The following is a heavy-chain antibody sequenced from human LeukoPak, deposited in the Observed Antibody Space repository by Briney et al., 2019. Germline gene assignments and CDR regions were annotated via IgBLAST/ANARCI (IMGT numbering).Heavy chain of an antibody. CDR2: INSDGSST. Sequence: GGSLRLSCAASGFTFSSYWMHWVRQAPGKGLVWVSRINSDGSSTSYADSVKGRFTISRDNAKNTLYLQMNSLRAEDTAVYYCARAGNVLRYFDWLPDAFDIWGQGTMVTVSS. V-gene: IGHV3-74*01. D-gene: IGHD3-9*01. J-gene: IGHJ3*02. CDR3: ARAGNVLRYFDWLPDAFDI. CDR1: GFTFSSYW.